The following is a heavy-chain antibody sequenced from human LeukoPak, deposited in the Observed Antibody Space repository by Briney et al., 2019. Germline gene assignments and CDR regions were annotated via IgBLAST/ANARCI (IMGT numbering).Heavy chain of an antibody. Sequence: SVKVSCKASGGTFSSYAISWVRQAPGQGLEWMGGIIPIFGTANYAQKFQGRVTITADESTSTAYMELSSLRSEDTAVYYCARAPYYYDSSGYYSFDYWGQGTLVTVSS. CDR1: GGTFSSYA. CDR3: ARAPYYYDSSGYYSFDY. CDR2: IIPIFGTA. J-gene: IGHJ4*02. V-gene: IGHV1-69*13. D-gene: IGHD3-22*01.